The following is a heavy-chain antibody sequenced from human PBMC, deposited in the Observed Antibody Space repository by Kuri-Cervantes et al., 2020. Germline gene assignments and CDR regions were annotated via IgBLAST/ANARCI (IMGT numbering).Heavy chain of an antibody. CDR3: ARVMPGYSSGWVYYYYYMDV. D-gene: IGHD6-19*01. Sequence: SETLSLTRVVDGGSLSSYYSSWNRQPPRKGLEWIGYTYYSGSTNYNPSLKSRVTISVDTSKNQFSLKLSSVTAADTAVYYCARVMPGYSSGWVYYYYYMDVWGKGTTVTVSS. CDR2: TYYSGST. CDR1: GGSLSSYY. J-gene: IGHJ6*03. V-gene: IGHV4-59*01.